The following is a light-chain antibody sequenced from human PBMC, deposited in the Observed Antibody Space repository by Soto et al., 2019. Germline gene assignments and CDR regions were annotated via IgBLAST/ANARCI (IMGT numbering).Light chain of an antibody. CDR3: QQYNSYSPT. V-gene: IGKV1-5*03. CDR1: QTINNW. Sequence: DVQMTQSPSTLSASVGDRVTITCRASQTINNWLAWYQQRPGKAPKLLIYKASSLESGVPSRFSGSGSGTEFTLTISSLQPDDFATYYCQQYNSYSPTFGGGTKVEIK. CDR2: KAS. J-gene: IGKJ4*01.